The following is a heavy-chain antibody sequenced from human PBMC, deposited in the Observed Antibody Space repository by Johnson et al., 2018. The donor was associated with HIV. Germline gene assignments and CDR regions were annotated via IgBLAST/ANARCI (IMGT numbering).Heavy chain of an antibody. CDR3: ARSAWYLSYAFDI. J-gene: IGHJ3*02. CDR1: GFTFSDYY. V-gene: IGHV3-11*04. D-gene: IGHD6-19*01. CDR2: ISSSGNTI. Sequence: QVQLVESGGGLVKPGGSLRVSCAASGFTFSDYYMSWIRQAPGKGLEWILYISSSGNTIYYADSVEGRFTISRDNAENSLYLQMSSLRAEDSAVYYFARSAWYLSYAFDIWGQGTMVTVSS.